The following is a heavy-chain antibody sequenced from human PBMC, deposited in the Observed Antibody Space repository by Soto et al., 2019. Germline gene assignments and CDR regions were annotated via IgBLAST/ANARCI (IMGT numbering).Heavy chain of an antibody. CDR3: ARGLRGLMAAAGTDLYYYGMDV. CDR2: IIPIFGSA. D-gene: IGHD6-13*01. V-gene: IGHV1-69*01. Sequence: VKVSCKASGGTFSSFAISWVRQAPGQGLQWMGGIIPIFGSAAYTQNFQGRVTITADESTTTAYMELSSLRSEDTAVYYCARGLRGLMAAAGTDLYYYGMDVWGQGTTVTVSS. CDR1: GGTFSSFA. J-gene: IGHJ6*02.